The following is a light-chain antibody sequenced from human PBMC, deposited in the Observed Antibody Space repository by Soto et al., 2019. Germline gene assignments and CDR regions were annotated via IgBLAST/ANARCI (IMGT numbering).Light chain of an antibody. Sequence: EMVLTQSPATLSVSPGERATLSCRASQSVSSSYLAWYQQKPGQAPRLLIYGASSRATGIPDRFSGSGSGTDFTLTISRLEPEDFAVYYCQQYVSSPWAFGQGTKVDIK. CDR3: QQYVSSPWA. V-gene: IGKV3-20*01. CDR2: GAS. J-gene: IGKJ1*01. CDR1: QSVSSSY.